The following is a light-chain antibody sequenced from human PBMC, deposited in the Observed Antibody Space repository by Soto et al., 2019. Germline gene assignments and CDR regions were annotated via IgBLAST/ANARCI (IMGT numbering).Light chain of an antibody. V-gene: IGKV3D-15*01. CDR3: QQYNKWPIT. CDR2: DAS. Sequence: ELVLTQSPGTLSLSPGESAALSFIASQPVSSNFLAWYQQKPGQAPRLLIYDASNRATGIPARFSGSGSETDFTLTISSLQSEDFAVYYCQQYNKWPITFGQGTRLEIK. CDR1: QPVSSN. J-gene: IGKJ5*01.